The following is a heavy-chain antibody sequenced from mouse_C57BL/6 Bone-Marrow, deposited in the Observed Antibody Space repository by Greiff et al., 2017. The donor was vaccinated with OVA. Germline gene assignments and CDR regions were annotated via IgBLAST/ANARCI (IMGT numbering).Heavy chain of an antibody. Sequence: DVLLVESGAELVRPGASVKLSCTASGFNITDDYMHWVKQRPEQGLEWIGLIDPETGDTEYASKFQGKATITADTSSNTAYLQLSSLTSEDTAVYYCTRATGVETSKTYWGQGTLVTVSA. CDR3: TRATGVETSKTY. J-gene: IGHJ3*01. CDR1: GFNITDDY. CDR2: IDPETGDT. V-gene: IGHV14-4*01. D-gene: IGHD3-3*01.